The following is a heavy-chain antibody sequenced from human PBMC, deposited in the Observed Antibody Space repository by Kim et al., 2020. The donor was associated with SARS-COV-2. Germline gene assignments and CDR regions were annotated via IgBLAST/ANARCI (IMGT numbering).Heavy chain of an antibody. CDR2: IYPGDSDT. CDR1: GYSFTSYW. J-gene: IGHJ4*02. V-gene: IGHV5-51*01. D-gene: IGHD5-18*01. CDR3: ARHGSDPVGYSYGSDY. Sequence: GESLKISCKGSGYSFTSYWIGWVRQMPGKGLEWMGIIYPGDSDTRYSPSFQGQVTISADKSISTAYLQWSSLKASDTAMYYCARHGSDPVGYSYGSDYWGQGTLVTVSS.